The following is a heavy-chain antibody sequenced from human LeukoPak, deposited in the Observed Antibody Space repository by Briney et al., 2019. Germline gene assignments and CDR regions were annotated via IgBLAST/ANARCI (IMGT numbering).Heavy chain of an antibody. V-gene: IGHV3-48*01. Sequence: GGSLRLSCAASGFTFSSYSMNWVRQAPGKGLEWVSYISSSSSTIYYADSVKGRFTISRDNAKNSLYLQMNSLRAEDTAVYYCARDPLYYYDSSGGVFDYWGQGTLVTVSS. D-gene: IGHD3-22*01. CDR2: ISSSSSTI. CDR3: ARDPLYYYDSSGGVFDY. J-gene: IGHJ4*02. CDR1: GFTFSSYS.